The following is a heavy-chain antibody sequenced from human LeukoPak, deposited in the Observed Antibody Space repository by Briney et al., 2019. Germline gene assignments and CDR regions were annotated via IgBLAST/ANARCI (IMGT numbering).Heavy chain of an antibody. CDR3: AGVTRRDVFDI. V-gene: IGHV4-38-2*02. CDR1: GYSINSGTC. J-gene: IGHJ3*02. CDR2: LYHSGST. Sequence: SETLSLTCTVSGYSINSGTCWGWFRQPPGKGLESITSLYHSGSTYYNPSLKSRVTISGDTSKNQFSLKLTSVTAADTAVYYCAGVTRRDVFDIWGQGTMVTVSS.